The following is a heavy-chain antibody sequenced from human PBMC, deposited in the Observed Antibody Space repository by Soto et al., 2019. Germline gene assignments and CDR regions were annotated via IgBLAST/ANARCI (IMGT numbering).Heavy chain of an antibody. D-gene: IGHD3-22*01. V-gene: IGHV1-18*01. J-gene: IGHJ4*02. Sequence: QVQLVQSGAEVKEPGASVKVSCKASGYTFTSYGISWVRQAPGQGPEWMGWISGHNGNTNHPQSLQGRVTMTTDTSRNTAYMELRSLRSDDTAVYSCARHRFNYYDNSVYDYFDHWGQGTLVTVSS. CDR1: GYTFTSYG. CDR2: ISGHNGNT. CDR3: ARHRFNYYDNSVYDYFDH.